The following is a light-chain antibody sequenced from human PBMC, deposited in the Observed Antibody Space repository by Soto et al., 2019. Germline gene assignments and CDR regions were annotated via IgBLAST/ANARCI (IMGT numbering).Light chain of an antibody. CDR1: QSFSSY. CDR2: DAS. V-gene: IGKV3-11*01. J-gene: IGKJ4*01. CDR3: QQRSNWPPLT. Sequence: EIVLTQSPATLSLSPRERATLPCRASQSFSSYLAWYQQKPGQAPRLLIYDASNRATGIPARFSGSGSGTDFNLTISSLEPEDFAVYYCQQRSNWPPLTFGGGTKVEIK.